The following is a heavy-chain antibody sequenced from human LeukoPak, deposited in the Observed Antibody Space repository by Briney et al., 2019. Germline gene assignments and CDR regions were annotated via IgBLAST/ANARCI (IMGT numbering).Heavy chain of an antibody. CDR2: ISGSGGNT. CDR1: GFTFTMYA. CDR3: AKGSGYDWKAYDY. J-gene: IGHJ4*02. D-gene: IGHD5-12*01. Sequence: GGSLRLSCAASGFTFTMYAMTWVRQAPGKGLEWVSSISGSGGNTYYADSVKGRCTISRDNSKNTLSLQMNSLRAEDTAVYFCAKGSGYDWKAYDYWGQGTLVTVSS. V-gene: IGHV3-23*01.